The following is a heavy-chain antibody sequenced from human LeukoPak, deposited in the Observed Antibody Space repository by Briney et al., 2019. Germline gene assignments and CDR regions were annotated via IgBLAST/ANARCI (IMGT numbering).Heavy chain of an antibody. CDR2: ISWNSGSI. D-gene: IGHD3-10*01. Sequence: GRSLRLSCAASGFTFDDYAMHWVRQAPGKGLEWVSGISWNSGSIGYADSVKGRFTISRDNAKNSLYLQMNSLRAEDTAVYYCAKDISPSVRGVISGGGWGQGILVTVSS. CDR3: AKDISPSVRGVISGGG. V-gene: IGHV3-9*01. J-gene: IGHJ4*02. CDR1: GFTFDDYA.